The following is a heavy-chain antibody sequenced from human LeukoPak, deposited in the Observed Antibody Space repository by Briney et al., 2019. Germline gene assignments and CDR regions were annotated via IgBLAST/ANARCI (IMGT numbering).Heavy chain of an antibody. V-gene: IGHV3-11*04. D-gene: IGHD1-26*01. J-gene: IGHJ4*02. Sequence: GGSLRLSCAASGFTFSDYYMSWIRQAPGKGLEWVSYISSSGSTIYYADSVRGRFTISRDNAKNSLYLQMNSLRAEDTAVYYCARVGGFGSSRPLQFDYWGQGTLVTVSS. CDR2: ISSSGSTI. CDR1: GFTFSDYY. CDR3: ARVGGFGSSRPLQFDY.